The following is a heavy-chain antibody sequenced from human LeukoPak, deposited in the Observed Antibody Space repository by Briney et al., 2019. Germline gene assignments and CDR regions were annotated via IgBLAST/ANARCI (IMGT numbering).Heavy chain of an antibody. CDR1: GYTFTSYG. V-gene: IGHV1-18*01. Sequence: RASVKVSCKASGYTFTSYGISWVRQAPGQGLEWMGWISAYNGNTNYAQKLQGRVTMTTDTSTSTAYMELRSLRYDDTAVYYCARDGEYYYDSSGYSSYNWFDPWGQGTLVTVSS. CDR3: ARDGEYYYDSSGYSSYNWFDP. J-gene: IGHJ5*02. CDR2: ISAYNGNT. D-gene: IGHD3-22*01.